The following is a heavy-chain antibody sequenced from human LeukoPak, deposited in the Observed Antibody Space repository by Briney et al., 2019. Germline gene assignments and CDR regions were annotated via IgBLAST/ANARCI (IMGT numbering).Heavy chain of an antibody. D-gene: IGHD6-19*01. V-gene: IGHV1-2*02. CDR1: GYTFIGYY. Sequence: ASVKVSCKASGYTFIGYYMHWVRQAPGQGLEWMGWIDPYSGGTHFAQRFQGRVSMTLDTSISTAYKELTRLTSDDTAVYYCARDGVAGSSDAFDIWGQGTMVTVSA. J-gene: IGHJ3*02. CDR2: IDPYSGGT. CDR3: ARDGVAGSSDAFDI.